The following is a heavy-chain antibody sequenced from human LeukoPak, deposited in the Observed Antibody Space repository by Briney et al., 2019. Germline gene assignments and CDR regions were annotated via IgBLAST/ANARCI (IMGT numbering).Heavy chain of an antibody. Sequence: GGSLRLSCAASGFTFNDYYMSWIRQVPGKGLECVSYISSSGSAIYYADSLKGRFTISRDNAKNSLYLQMNSLRAEDTAVYYCARRPYSSSWYHFDYWGQGTLVTVSS. J-gene: IGHJ4*02. CDR3: ARRPYSSSWYHFDY. CDR2: ISSSGSAI. V-gene: IGHV3-11*04. D-gene: IGHD6-13*01. CDR1: GFTFNDYY.